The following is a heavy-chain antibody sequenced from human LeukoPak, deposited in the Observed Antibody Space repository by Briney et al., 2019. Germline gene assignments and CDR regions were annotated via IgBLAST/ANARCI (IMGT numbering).Heavy chain of an antibody. J-gene: IGHJ4*02. CDR2: INPSGGST. CDR3: AREAMVTYFDY. D-gene: IGHD5-18*01. CDR1: GYTFTSYY. Sequence: ASVKVSCTASGYTFTSYYMHWVRQAPGQGLEWMGIINPSGGSTSYAQKFQGRVTMTRDTSTSTVYMELSSLRSEDTAVYYCAREAMVTYFDYWGQGTLVTVSS. V-gene: IGHV1-46*01.